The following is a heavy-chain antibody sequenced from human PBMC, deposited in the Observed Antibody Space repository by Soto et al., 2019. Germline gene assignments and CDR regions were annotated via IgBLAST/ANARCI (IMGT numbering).Heavy chain of an antibody. CDR2: FDPEDGET. CDR1: GYTLTELS. V-gene: IGHV1-24*01. D-gene: IGHD5-18*01. J-gene: IGHJ6*02. Sequence: SVKFSCKVSGYTLTELSMHWVRQAPGKGLEWMGGFDPEDGETIYAQKFQGRVTMTEDTSTDTAYMELSSLRSEDTAVYYCATTSSYGFNYYYYGMDVWGQGTTVTVSS. CDR3: ATTSSYGFNYYYYGMDV.